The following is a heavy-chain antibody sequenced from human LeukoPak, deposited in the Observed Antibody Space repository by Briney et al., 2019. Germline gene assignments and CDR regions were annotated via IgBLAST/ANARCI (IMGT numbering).Heavy chain of an antibody. J-gene: IGHJ4*02. D-gene: IGHD3-10*01. V-gene: IGHV4-4*07. CDR2: IYTSGST. CDR1: GGSISSYY. CDR3: AREQGPYYGSGSYYTLFDY. Sequence: KPSETLSLTCTVSGGSISSYYWSWIRQLAGKGLEWIGRIYTSGSTNYNPSLKSRVTMSVDTSKNQFSLKLRSVTAADTAVYYCAREQGPYYGSGSYYTLFDYWGQGTLVTASS.